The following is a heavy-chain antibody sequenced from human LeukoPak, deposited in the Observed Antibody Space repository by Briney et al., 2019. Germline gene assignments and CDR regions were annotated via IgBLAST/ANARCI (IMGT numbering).Heavy chain of an antibody. CDR2: IHHDGSNK. D-gene: IGHD6-13*01. V-gene: IGHV3-30*02. CDR1: GFTFSSYG. CDR3: ARVSSSWFPTDYYYYYYMDV. J-gene: IGHJ6*03. Sequence: PGGSLRLSCAASGFTFSSYGMHWVRQAPGKGLDWVAFIHHDGSNKYYADSVRGRFTISRDNAKNSLYLQMNSLRAEDTAVYYCARVSSSWFPTDYYYYYYMDVWGKGTTVTVSS.